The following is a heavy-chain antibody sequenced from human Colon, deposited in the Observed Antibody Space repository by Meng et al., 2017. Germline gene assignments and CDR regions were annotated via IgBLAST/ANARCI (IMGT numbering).Heavy chain of an antibody. Sequence: QVHLVQSGAELKKPGASVKVSCPASGYSFTSYGMHWLRQAPGQRPEWMGWIYTADGNRRYSQRFQDRLTITSDTFARTAYMDLSSVRSEDTAVYFCARDERGGPYYFDYWGQGTLVTVSS. V-gene: IGHV1-3*04. J-gene: IGHJ4*02. CDR1: GYSFTSYG. CDR3: ARDERGGPYYFDY. CDR2: IYTADGNR.